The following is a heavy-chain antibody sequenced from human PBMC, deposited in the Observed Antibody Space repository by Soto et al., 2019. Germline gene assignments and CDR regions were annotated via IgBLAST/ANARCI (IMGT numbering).Heavy chain of an antibody. CDR2: IIPIFGTA. V-gene: IGHV1-69*13. J-gene: IGHJ6*02. Sequence: ASVKVSCKASGGTFSSYAISWLRQAPGQGLEWMGGIIPIFGTANYAQKFQGRVTITADESTSTAYMELSSLRSEDTAVYYCARSLQIRDFWSGYGMDVWGQGTTVTVSS. D-gene: IGHD3-3*01. CDR1: GGTFSSYA. CDR3: ARSLQIRDFWSGYGMDV.